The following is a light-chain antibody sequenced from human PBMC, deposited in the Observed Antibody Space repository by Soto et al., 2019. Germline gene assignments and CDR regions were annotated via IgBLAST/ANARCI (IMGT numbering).Light chain of an antibody. V-gene: IGKV1-39*01. J-gene: IGKJ1*01. Sequence: DIQMTQSPSSLSASVEDRVIITCRASQSISNHLNWYQQKPGKAPKLLIFAASSLLSGVPSRFSGSRSGPDFTLTISSLQPEDFATYYCQQSYSSPPTFGQGTKVDI. CDR2: AAS. CDR1: QSISNH. CDR3: QQSYSSPPT.